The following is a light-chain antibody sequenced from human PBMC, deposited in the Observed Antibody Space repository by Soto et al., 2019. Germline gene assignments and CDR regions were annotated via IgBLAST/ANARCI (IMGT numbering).Light chain of an antibody. V-gene: IGLV1-40*01. J-gene: IGLJ2*01. Sequence: QSVLTQPPSVSGAPGQRVTISCTGSSSNIGAGYDVHWYQQLPGTAPKLLIYGNNNRPSGVPDRFSGSKSGTSASLAITGXXXXXXXXYYCQSYDSSLSGVVFGGGTKLTV. CDR2: GNN. CDR1: SSNIGAGYD. CDR3: QSYDSSLSGVV.